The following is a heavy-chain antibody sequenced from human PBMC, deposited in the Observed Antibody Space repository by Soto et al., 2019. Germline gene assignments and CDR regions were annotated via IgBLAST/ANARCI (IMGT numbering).Heavy chain of an antibody. CDR3: TTDSAYGSGTLSY. V-gene: IGHV3-15*01. Sequence: EVQLVESGGGLVKPGGSLRLSCAASGFTFSNAWMSWVRQAPGKGLEWGGRIKSKTDGGTTDYAAPVKSRFTISRDDSKNTLYLQINSLKTEDTAVYYCTTDSAYGSGTLSYWGQGTLVTVSS. CDR2: IKSKTDGGTT. J-gene: IGHJ4*02. CDR1: GFTFSNAW. D-gene: IGHD3-10*01.